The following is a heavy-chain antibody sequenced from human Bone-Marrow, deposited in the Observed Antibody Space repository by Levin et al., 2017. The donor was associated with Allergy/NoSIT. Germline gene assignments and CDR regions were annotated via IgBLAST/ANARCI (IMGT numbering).Heavy chain of an antibody. J-gene: IGHJ4*02. V-gene: IGHV3-30*18. CDR3: AKGGDYVWGSYRPQERYFFDC. Sequence: GGSLRLSCAASGFTFSDYAMHWVRQAPGKGLEWVAVISYDGTDKYYADSVKGRFTISRVNSKNTLDLQMNTLRAEDTAVYYCAKGGDYVWGSYRPQERYFFDCWGQGTLVTISS. CDR1: GFTFSDYA. D-gene: IGHD3-16*02. CDR2: ISYDGTDK.